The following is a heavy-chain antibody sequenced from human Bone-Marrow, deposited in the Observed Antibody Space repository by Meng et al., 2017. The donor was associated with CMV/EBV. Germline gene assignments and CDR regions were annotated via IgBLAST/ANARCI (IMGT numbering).Heavy chain of an antibody. CDR2: IYYSGST. J-gene: IGHJ5*02. CDR3: ARQRPLYSSSEVGWFDP. CDR1: GGSVSSGSYY. V-gene: IGHV4-61*01. D-gene: IGHD6-13*01. Sequence: SETLSLTCTVSGGSVSSGSYYWSWIRQPPGKGLEWIGYIYYSGSTNYNPSLKSRVTISVDTSKNQFSLKLSSVTAADTAVYYCARQRPLYSSSEVGWFDPWGQGTLVTVSS.